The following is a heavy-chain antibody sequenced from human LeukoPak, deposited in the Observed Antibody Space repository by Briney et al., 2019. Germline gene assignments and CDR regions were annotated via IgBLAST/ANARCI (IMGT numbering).Heavy chain of an antibody. D-gene: IGHD3-9*01. CDR1: GFTFSSYW. CDR2: IKQDGSEK. Sequence: PGGSLRLSCAASGFTFSSYWMSWVRQAPGKGLEWVANIKQDGSEKYYVDSVKGRFTISRDNAKNSLYLQMNSLRAEDTAVYYCARESRYFDWFPIMDVWGQGTTVTASS. CDR3: ARESRYFDWFPIMDV. J-gene: IGHJ6*02. V-gene: IGHV3-7*01.